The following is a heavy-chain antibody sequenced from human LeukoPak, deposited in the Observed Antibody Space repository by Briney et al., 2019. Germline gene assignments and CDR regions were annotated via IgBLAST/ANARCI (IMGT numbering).Heavy chain of an antibody. J-gene: IGHJ4*02. CDR3: ARDALRFLEWLSPDY. CDR1: YTFXXXG. V-gene: IGHV1-18*01. CDR2: ISAYNGNT. D-gene: IGHD3-3*01. Sequence: YTFXXXGISWVRQAPGQGLEWMGWISAYNGNTNYAQKLQGRVTMTTDTSTSTAYMELRSLRSDDTAVYYCARDALRFLEWLSPDYWGQGTLVTVSS.